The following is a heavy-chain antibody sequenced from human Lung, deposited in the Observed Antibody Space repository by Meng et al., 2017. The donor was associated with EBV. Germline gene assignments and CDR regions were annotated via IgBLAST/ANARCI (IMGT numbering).Heavy chain of an antibody. CDR2: IRGKDGNT. Sequence: QLGRSGAGVEKPGPSVKVSCKASGYALTCNGNTWGRNAPGPGHEWMGWIRGKDGNTTNAKKPQGRVTMTTGATATSPITVYMGLMSLRAADTAVYSSAGGFFCEGKVGRYDYWGQGTLVTVSS. V-gene: IGHV1-18*01. D-gene: IGHD1-26*01. J-gene: IGHJ4*02. CDR1: GYALTCNG. CDR3: AGGFFCEGKVGRYDY.